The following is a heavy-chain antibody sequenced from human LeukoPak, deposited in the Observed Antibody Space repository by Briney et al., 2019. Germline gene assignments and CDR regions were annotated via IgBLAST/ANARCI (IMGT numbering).Heavy chain of an antibody. D-gene: IGHD3-10*01. CDR1: GGSISSYY. CDR2: IYYSGST. J-gene: IGHJ4*02. CDR3: ARARYGSGSYSPDY. Sequence: SETLSLTCTVSGGSISSYYWSWIRQPPGKGLEWIGYIYYSGSTNYNPSLKSRVTISVDTSKNQFSLKLSSVTAADTAVYYCARARYGSGSYSPDYWGQGTLVTVSS. V-gene: IGHV4-59*01.